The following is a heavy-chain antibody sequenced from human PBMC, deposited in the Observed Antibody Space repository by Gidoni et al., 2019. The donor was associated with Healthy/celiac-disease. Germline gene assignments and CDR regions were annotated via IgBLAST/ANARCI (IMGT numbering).Heavy chain of an antibody. CDR3: ARVGYCSSTSCYGVAFDI. Sequence: HLVQSGAEVKKPGASVKVSCKASGYTFTSYGISWVRQAPGQGLEWMGWISAYNGNTNYAQKLQGRVTMTTDTSTSTAYMELRSLRSDDTAVYYCARVGYCSSTSCYGVAFDIWGQGTMVTVSS. CDR1: GYTFTSYG. CDR2: ISAYNGNT. V-gene: IGHV1-18*01. D-gene: IGHD2-2*01. J-gene: IGHJ3*02.